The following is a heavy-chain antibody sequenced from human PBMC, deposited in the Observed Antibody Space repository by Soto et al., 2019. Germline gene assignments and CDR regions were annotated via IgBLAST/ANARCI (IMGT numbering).Heavy chain of an antibody. J-gene: IGHJ5*02. V-gene: IGHV3-33*01. CDR1: GFTFNSYG. CDR2: IWFDGSDK. CDR3: ARLVGAAAGRFDP. D-gene: IGHD6-25*01. Sequence: QEQLVESGGGVVQPGTSLRLSCVASGFTFNSYGMHWVRQAPGKGLEWVAAIWFDGSDKYYADSVKGRFTISRDNCKNTLYLQMNSLRAEDTGVYYCARLVGAAAGRFDPWGQGTLVILSS.